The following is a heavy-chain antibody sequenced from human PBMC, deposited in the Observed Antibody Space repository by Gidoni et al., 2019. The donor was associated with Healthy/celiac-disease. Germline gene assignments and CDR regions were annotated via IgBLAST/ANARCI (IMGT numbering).Heavy chain of an antibody. D-gene: IGHD2-15*01. J-gene: IGHJ4*02. CDR2: ISSSSSYI. V-gene: IGHV3-21*01. CDR3: ASMVAATTDY. CDR1: GFTFSSYS. Sequence: EVQLVESGGGLVKPGGSLRLSCAASGFTFSSYSMNWVRQAPGKGLEWVSSISSSSSYIYYADSVKGRFTISRDNAKNSLYLQMNSLRAEDTAVYYCASMVAATTDYWGQGTLVTVSS.